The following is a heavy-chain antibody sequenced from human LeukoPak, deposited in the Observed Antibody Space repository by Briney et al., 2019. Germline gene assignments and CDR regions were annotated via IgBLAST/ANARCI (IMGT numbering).Heavy chain of an antibody. D-gene: IGHD3-22*01. V-gene: IGHV1-46*01. CDR1: GYMFTNYY. CDR3: ARDPGFYDSSATIWGYYYYYMDV. Sequence: ASVKVSCKASGYMFTNYYMHWVRQAPGRGLEWMGIINPSGGSTDYAQKFQGRVSMTRDTSTSTVYMELSSLRSEDTAVYYCARDPGFYDSSATIWGYYYYYMDVWGKGTTVTISS. CDR2: INPSGGST. J-gene: IGHJ6*03.